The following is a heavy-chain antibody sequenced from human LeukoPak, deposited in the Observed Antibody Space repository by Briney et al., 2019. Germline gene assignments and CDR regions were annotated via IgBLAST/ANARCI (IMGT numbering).Heavy chain of an antibody. CDR1: GGSISSSSYY. Sequence: SETLSLTCTVSGGSISSSSYYWGWIRQPPGKGLEWIGSIYYSGSTYYNPSLKSRVTISVDTSKNQFSLKLSSVTAADTAVYYCARERKTSGSLYYWGQGTLVTVSS. J-gene: IGHJ4*02. D-gene: IGHD1-26*01. CDR2: IYYSGST. V-gene: IGHV4-39*07. CDR3: ARERKTSGSLYY.